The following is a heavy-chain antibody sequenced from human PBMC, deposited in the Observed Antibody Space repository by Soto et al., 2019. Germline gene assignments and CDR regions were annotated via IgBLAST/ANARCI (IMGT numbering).Heavy chain of an antibody. D-gene: IGHD3-16*01. CDR2: ISYDGSNK. V-gene: IGHV3-30-3*01. CDR3: GRDFVGGGGEYYYYGMDV. J-gene: IGHJ6*02. CDR1: GFTFSSYA. Sequence: QVQLVESGGGVVQPGRSLRLSCAASGFTFSSYAMHWVRQAPGKGLEWVAVISYDGSNKYYADSVKGRFTISRDNSKKTMCRQRNRRGDEDTAVYYEGRDFVGGGGEYYYYGMDVWGQGTTVTVSS.